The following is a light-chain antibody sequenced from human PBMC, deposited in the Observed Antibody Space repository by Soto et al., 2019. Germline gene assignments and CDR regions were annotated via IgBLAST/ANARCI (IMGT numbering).Light chain of an antibody. V-gene: IGKV3-15*01. CDR2: GAS. CDR1: QTVGSN. Sequence: EIVMTQSPATLSVSPGERATLSCRASQTVGSNLAWYQQRPGQAPRLLIYGASTRATGIPARFSGSGSGTEFTLTINSLQSEDFALYYCQQYNKWPLFTFGPGTRVDIK. J-gene: IGKJ3*01. CDR3: QQYNKWPLFT.